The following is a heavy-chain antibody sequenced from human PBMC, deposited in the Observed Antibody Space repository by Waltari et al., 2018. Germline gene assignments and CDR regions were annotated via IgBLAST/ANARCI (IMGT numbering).Heavy chain of an antibody. CDR2: IYYSGST. CDR3: ARGASYYDFWSGSRGFDY. D-gene: IGHD3-3*01. V-gene: IGHV4-59*01. J-gene: IGHJ4*02. Sequence: QVQLQESGPGLVKPSETLSLTCTVSGGSISSYYWSWIRQPPGKGLEWIGYIYYSGSTNHNPSLRSRVPRSVDTSKNQFSLKLSSVTAADTAVYYCARGASYYDFWSGSRGFDYWGQGTLVTVSS. CDR1: GGSISSYY.